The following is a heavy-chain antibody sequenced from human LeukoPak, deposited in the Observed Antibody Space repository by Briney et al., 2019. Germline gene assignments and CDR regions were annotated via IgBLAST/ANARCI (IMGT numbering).Heavy chain of an antibody. CDR1: GDSISSGDYY. Sequence: SETLSLTCTVSGDSISSGDYYWSWIRQPAGKGLEWIGRISSSGSTNYNPSLKSRVTISVDTSKNQFSLKLSSVTAADTAVYYCASQGARDYYYYYYMDVWGKGTTVTVSS. V-gene: IGHV4-61*02. CDR3: ASQGARDYYYYYYMDV. D-gene: IGHD3-10*01. J-gene: IGHJ6*03. CDR2: ISSSGST.